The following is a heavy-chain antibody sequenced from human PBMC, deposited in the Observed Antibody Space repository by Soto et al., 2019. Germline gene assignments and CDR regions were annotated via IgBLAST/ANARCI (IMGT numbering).Heavy chain of an antibody. CDR3: ASAQNSSGWYDY. CDR1: GYTFTSYG. D-gene: IGHD6-13*01. V-gene: IGHV1-18*01. J-gene: IGHJ4*02. Sequence: AAVKFSCKASGYTFTSYGIHWVRQAPGQGLEWMGWVSAYNGNTNYAQKLQGRVTMTTDTSTSTAYMELRSLRSDDTAVYYCASAQNSSGWYDYWGQGTLVTVSS. CDR2: VSAYNGNT.